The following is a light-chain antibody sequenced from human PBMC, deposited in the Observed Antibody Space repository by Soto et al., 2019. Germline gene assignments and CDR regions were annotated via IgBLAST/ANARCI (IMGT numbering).Light chain of an antibody. J-gene: IGKJ1*01. Sequence: DTVMAQSPDSLALSLGETATINCKSSQRVLYSSNNKNYLAWYQQKPGQPPNLLIYWASTRASGVPDRFSGSGPGTDFTLTISNLQPEDFATYYCQNSYNPPPWTFGQGTKVDIK. V-gene: IGKV4-1*01. CDR2: WAS. CDR1: QRVLYSSNNKNY. CDR3: QNSYNPPPWT.